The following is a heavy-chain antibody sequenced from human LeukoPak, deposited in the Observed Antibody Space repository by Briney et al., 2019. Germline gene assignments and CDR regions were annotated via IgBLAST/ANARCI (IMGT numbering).Heavy chain of an antibody. J-gene: IGHJ6*03. CDR3: ARDLVEMPDYYYYYMDV. V-gene: IGHV4-39*07. CDR2: IYYSGST. D-gene: IGHD5-24*01. Sequence: SETLSLTCTVSGGSISSSSYYWGWIRQPPGKGLEWIGSIYYSGSTYYNPSLKSRVTISVDTSKNQFSLKLSSVTAADTAVYYCARDLVEMPDYYYYYMDVWGKGTTVTVSS. CDR1: GGSISSSSYY.